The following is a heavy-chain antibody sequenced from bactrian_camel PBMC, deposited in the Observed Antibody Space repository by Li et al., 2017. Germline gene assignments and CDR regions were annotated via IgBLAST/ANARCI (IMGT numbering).Heavy chain of an antibody. CDR2: FDRGGGT. J-gene: IGHJ4*01. V-gene: IGHV3S26*01. D-gene: IGHD7*01. CDR3: CGNCGKCRDANWPPY. CDR1: RYTYPRFC. Sequence: HVQLVESGGDSVQAGGSLSLSCVASRYTYPRFCMGWFRQAPGKEREGVASFDRGGGTSYADSAKGRFTISRDTVKNILNLQMNSLKPEDTAMYYCCGNCGKCRDANWPPYWGRGTQVTVS.